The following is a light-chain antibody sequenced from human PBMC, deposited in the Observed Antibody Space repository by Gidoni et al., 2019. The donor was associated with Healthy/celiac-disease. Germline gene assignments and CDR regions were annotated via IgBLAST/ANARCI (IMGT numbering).Light chain of an antibody. CDR2: DAS. V-gene: IGKV3-11*01. J-gene: IGKJ1*01. Sequence: EIVLTQSPATLSLSPGERATLSCRASQSVSRYLAWSQQKPGQAPRLLIYDASNRATGIPARFMGSGSGTDFTLTISSLEPEDFAVYYCQQRSNWPPTFXQXTKVEIK. CDR1: QSVSRY. CDR3: QQRSNWPPT.